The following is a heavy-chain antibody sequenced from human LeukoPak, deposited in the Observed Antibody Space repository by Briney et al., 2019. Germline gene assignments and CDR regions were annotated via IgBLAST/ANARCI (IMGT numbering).Heavy chain of an antibody. D-gene: IGHD4-17*01. CDR2: INPNSGDT. J-gene: IGHJ4*02. CDR3: ARDRSDYGDSSDY. V-gene: IGHV1-2*02. Sequence: ASVKVSCKASGYTFTDYYMHWMRQAPGQGLEWMGWINPNSGDTNYVQKFQGRVTMTRDTSISTAYMELSRPRSDDTAVYYCARDRSDYGDSSDYWGQGTLVNVSS. CDR1: GYTFTDYY.